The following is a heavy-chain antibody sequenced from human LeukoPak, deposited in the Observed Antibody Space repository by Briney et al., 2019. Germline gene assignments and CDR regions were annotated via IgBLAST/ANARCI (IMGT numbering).Heavy chain of an antibody. Sequence: GGSLRLSCAASGFTFGSYWMSWVRQAPGKGLEWVAFIRYDGSNKYYADSVKGRFTISRDNSKNTLYLQMNSLRAEDTAVYYCAKATPTSYYYGSGSPDYWGQGTLVTVSS. CDR1: GFTFGSYW. J-gene: IGHJ4*02. CDR2: IRYDGSNK. D-gene: IGHD3-10*01. CDR3: AKATPTSYYYGSGSPDY. V-gene: IGHV3-30*02.